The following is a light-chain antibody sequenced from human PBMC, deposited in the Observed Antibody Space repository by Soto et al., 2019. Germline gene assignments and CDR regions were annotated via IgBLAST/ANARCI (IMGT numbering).Light chain of an antibody. Sequence: QSVLTQPASVSGSPGQSITISCTGISSDIGTYNYVSWYQQHRGKAPKLIIYEVSNRPSGISNRFSGSKSGDMASLTISGLQAEDEGDYYCGAYTTISLWVFGGGTKLTVL. CDR1: SSDIGTYNY. J-gene: IGLJ3*02. CDR2: EVS. V-gene: IGLV2-14*01. CDR3: GAYTTISLWV.